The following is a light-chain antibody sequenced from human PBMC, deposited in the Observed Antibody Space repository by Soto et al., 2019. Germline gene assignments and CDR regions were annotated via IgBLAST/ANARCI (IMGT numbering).Light chain of an antibody. CDR3: MQAFQIPWT. CDR2: SGS. V-gene: IGKV2-28*01. J-gene: IGKJ1*01. CDR1: RSLLQSDEQNY. Sequence: DIVMTQSPLSLSVTPREPASISCRSDRSLLQSDEQNYLDWYLQKPGRSPQLLIYSGSVRASGVHDRFSGSGSGTDFPLKISRVEAEDVGVYYCMQAFQIPWTFGQGTKVEIK.